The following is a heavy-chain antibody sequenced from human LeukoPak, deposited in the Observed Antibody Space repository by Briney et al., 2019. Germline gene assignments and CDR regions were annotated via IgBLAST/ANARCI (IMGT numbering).Heavy chain of an antibody. J-gene: IGHJ4*02. CDR3: AKDEMVLIYDPHPNFDY. Sequence: GGSLRLSCAASGFTFSSYGMHWVRQAPGKGLEWVAFIRYDGSNKYYADSVKGRFTISRDNSKNTLYLQMNSLRAEDTAVYYCAKDEMVLIYDPHPNFDYWGQGTLVTVSS. D-gene: IGHD3-10*01. CDR2: IRYDGSNK. CDR1: GFTFSSYG. V-gene: IGHV3-30*02.